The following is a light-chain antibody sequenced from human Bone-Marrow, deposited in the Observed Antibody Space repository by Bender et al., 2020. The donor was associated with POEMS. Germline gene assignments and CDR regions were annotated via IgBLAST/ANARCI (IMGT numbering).Light chain of an antibody. Sequence: QSVLTQPASVSGSPGQSITISCTGTSSDVGTYNLVSWYQQHPGKAPKLMIYEGSRRPSGVSDRFSGSKSGNTASLTISGLQAEDEADYYCAAWDDSLSWVFGGGTKLTVL. V-gene: IGLV2-23*01. CDR3: AAWDDSLSWV. CDR1: SSDVGTYNL. J-gene: IGLJ3*02. CDR2: EGS.